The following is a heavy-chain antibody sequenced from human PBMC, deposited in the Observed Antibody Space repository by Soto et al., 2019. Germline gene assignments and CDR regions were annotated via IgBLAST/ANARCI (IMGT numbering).Heavy chain of an antibody. CDR2: INPSGGST. Sequence: ASVKVSCKASGYTFTSYYMHCVRQAPGQGLEWMGIINPSGGSTTYAQKFQGRVTMTRDTSTGTVYMELSSLRSEDTAVYYCAREISAPRFDPWGQGTLVTVSS. CDR3: AREISAPRFDP. J-gene: IGHJ5*02. D-gene: IGHD1-26*01. CDR1: GYTFTSYY. V-gene: IGHV1-46*01.